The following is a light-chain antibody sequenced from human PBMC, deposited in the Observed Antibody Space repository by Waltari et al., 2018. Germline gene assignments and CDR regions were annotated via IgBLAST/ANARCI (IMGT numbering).Light chain of an antibody. CDR2: DAS. V-gene: IGKV3-11*01. CDR3: QQRNNWPRLT. CDR1: QSVDAH. Sequence: EILLTQTPATLSLSPGERATLSCRASQSVDAHLAWYQQKPGQAPRLLIYDASNRATGTPARFSGSGSGTEVTITINSLEQEDGAVYYCQQRNNWPRLTFGGGTKVEIK. J-gene: IGKJ4*01.